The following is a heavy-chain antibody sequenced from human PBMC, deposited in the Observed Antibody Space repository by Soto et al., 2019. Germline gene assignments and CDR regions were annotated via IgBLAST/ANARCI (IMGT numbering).Heavy chain of an antibody. J-gene: IGHJ4*02. D-gene: IGHD4-17*01. CDR2: IYYSGST. V-gene: IGHV4-31*03. CDR1: GGSISSGGYY. CDR3: ARLIYGDYAFDY. Sequence: TSENLSPTCTVSGGSISSGGYYWSWIRQHPGKGLEWIGYIYYSGSTYYNPSLKSRVTISVDTSKNQFSLKLSSVTAADTAVYYCARLIYGDYAFDYWGQGTLVTVSS.